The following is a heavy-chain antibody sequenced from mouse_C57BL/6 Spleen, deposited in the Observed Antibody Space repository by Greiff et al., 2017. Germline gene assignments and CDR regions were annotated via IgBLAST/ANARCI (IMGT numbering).Heavy chain of an antibody. CDR2: FHPYNDDT. CDR3: ARREYDYDAAMDY. D-gene: IGHD2-4*01. V-gene: IGHV1-47*01. CDR1: GYTFTTYP. J-gene: IGHJ4*01. Sequence: VKLMESGAELVKPGASVKMSCKASGYTFTTYPIEWMKQNHGKSLEWIGNFHPYNDDTKYNEKFKGKATLTVEKSSSAVYLELSRLTSDSSAVYYWARREYDYDAAMDYWGQGTSVTVSS.